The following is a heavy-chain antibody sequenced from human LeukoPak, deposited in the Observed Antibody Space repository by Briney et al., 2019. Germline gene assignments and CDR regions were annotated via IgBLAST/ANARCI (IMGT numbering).Heavy chain of an antibody. CDR2: INPKSGGT. CDR1: GYTLSGFY. V-gene: IGHV1-2*02. Sequence: ASVKVSCKASGYTLSGFYMHWVRQAPGQGLEWMGWINPKSGGTKYAQKFQGRVTMTRDTSISTAYMDLSSLKSDDTAVYYCARHGIAAAGGLGGYYYGMDVWGQGTTVTVSS. CDR3: ARHGIAAAGGLGGYYYGMDV. D-gene: IGHD6-13*01. J-gene: IGHJ6*02.